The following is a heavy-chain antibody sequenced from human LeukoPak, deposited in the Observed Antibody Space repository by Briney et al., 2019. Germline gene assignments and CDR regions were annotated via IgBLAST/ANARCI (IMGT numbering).Heavy chain of an antibody. D-gene: IGHD6-13*01. CDR2: ISSSSSYI. CDR1: GFTFSSYS. V-gene: IGHV3-21*01. CDR3: ARVDIAAAGSFDY. J-gene: IGHJ4*02. Sequence: GGSLRLSCAASGFTFSSYSMNWVRQAPGKGLEWVSSISSSSSYIYYADSVKGRFTISRDNAKNSLYLQMNSLRAEDTAVYYCARVDIAAAGSFDYWGQGTLVTVSS.